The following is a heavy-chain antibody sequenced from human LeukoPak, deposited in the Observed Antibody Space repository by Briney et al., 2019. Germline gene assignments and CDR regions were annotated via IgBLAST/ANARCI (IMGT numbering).Heavy chain of an antibody. CDR3: ARASCGGGTCYDSRGWFDP. J-gene: IGHJ5*02. D-gene: IGHD2-15*01. CDR2: IYHSGST. CDR1: GGSISSSNW. V-gene: IGHV4-4*02. Sequence: SETLSLTCAVSGGSISSSNWWNWVRQPPGKGLEWIGEIYHSGSTNYNPSLKSRVTISVDKSKNQFSLQLSSVTAADTAVYYCARASCGGGTCYDSRGWFDPWGQGTLVTVSS.